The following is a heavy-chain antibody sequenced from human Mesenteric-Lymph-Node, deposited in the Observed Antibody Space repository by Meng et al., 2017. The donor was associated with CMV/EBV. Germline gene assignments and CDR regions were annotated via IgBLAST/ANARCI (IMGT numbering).Heavy chain of an antibody. CDR2: INPSGGST. CDR3: ARSTVAGILDY. CDR1: GYTFTSYY. D-gene: IGHD6-19*01. V-gene: IGHV1-46*01. Sequence: SCKASGYTFTSYYMHWVRQAPGQGLEWMGIINPSGGSTSYAQKFQGRVTMTRDTSTSTVYMELSSLRSEDTAVYYCARSTVAGILDYWGQGTLVTVSS. J-gene: IGHJ4*02.